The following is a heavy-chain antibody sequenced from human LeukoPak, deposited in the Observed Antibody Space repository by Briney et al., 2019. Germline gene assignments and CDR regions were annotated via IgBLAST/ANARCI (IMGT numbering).Heavy chain of an antibody. CDR1: GFTVSSNY. J-gene: IGHJ4*02. D-gene: IGHD4-17*01. Sequence: GGSLRLSCAASGFTVSSNYMSWVRQAPGKGLEWVSVIYSGGSTYYADSVKGRFTISRDNAKNSLYLQMNSLRAEDTAVYYCATYLTVSLDFWGQGTLVTVSS. CDR3: ATYLTVSLDF. CDR2: IYSGGST. V-gene: IGHV3-66*01.